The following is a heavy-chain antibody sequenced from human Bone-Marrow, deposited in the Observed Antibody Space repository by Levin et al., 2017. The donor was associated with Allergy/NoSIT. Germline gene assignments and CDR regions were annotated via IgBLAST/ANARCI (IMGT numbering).Heavy chain of an antibody. CDR3: ASWAMYHYDRSAFDYFYYAMDV. V-gene: IGHV3-21*01. CDR2: IIPGGNYI. Sequence: PGGSLRLSCAASGIFFISYNRNWVRRPPGKGLEGVSSIIPGGNYIYYADSVKDRFTISRDNAKNSLFLQMNSLRAEDTAVYYCASWAMYHYDRSAFDYFYYAMDVWGQGTTVTVSS. CDR1: GIFFISYN. D-gene: IGHD3-22*01. J-gene: IGHJ6*02.